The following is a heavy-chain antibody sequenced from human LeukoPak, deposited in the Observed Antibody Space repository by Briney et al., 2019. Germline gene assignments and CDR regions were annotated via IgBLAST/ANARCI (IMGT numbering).Heavy chain of an antibody. Sequence: PGGSLRLSCAAPGFTFRAYGMHWVRQAPGKGLEWLAMISYDGSNTYYVDSVKGRFTISRDNSKNRLYLQMDSLRAEDTAVYYCAKEGDISSSWYLSNYFDYWGQGTLVTVSS. CDR3: AKEGDISSSWYLSNYFDY. D-gene: IGHD6-13*01. CDR1: GFTFRAYG. V-gene: IGHV3-30*18. CDR2: ISYDGSNT. J-gene: IGHJ4*02.